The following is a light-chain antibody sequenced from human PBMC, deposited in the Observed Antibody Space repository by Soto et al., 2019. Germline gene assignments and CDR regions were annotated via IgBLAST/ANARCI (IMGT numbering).Light chain of an antibody. CDR2: DNS. CDR1: SSNIGNNF. V-gene: IGLV1-51*01. CDR3: GTWDSSLSAGV. Sequence: QSVLTQPPSVSAAPGQKVTISCSGSSSNIGNNFVSWYQQLPGTAPKLLIYDNSRRPPGIPDRFSGSKSGTSATLGITGLQTGDEADYYCGTWDSSLSAGVFGTGTKVTVL. J-gene: IGLJ1*01.